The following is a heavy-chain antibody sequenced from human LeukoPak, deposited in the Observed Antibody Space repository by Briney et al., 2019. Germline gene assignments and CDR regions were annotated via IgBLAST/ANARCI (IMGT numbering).Heavy chain of an antibody. V-gene: IGHV7-4-1*02. D-gene: IGHD1-26*01. J-gene: IGHJ4*02. Sequence: ASVKVSCKASGYTFTGYYMHWVRQAPGQGLEWMGWINTNTGNPTYAQGFTGRFVFSLDTSVSTAYLQISSLKAEDTAVYYCARGIVGATWDYWGQGTLVTVSS. CDR2: INTNTGNP. CDR1: GYTFTGYY. CDR3: ARGIVGATWDY.